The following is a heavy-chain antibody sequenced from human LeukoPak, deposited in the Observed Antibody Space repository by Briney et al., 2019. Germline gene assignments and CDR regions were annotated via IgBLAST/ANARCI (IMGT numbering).Heavy chain of an antibody. CDR1: GGSISSYY. V-gene: IGHV4-59*08. CDR2: IYYSGST. D-gene: IGHD6-19*01. CDR3: PRRYPVALDY. Sequence: SETLSLTGTGSGGSISSYYWSWIRQPPGKGLKWSVYIYYSGSTNYNPSLKSRVTISVDTSKNPSSLKLTSVTAADTAVYYCPRRYPVALDYWGQGTLVPVSS. J-gene: IGHJ4*02.